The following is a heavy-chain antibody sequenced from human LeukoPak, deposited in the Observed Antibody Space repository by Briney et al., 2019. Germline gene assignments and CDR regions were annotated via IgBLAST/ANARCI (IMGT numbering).Heavy chain of an antibody. V-gene: IGHV3-23*01. Sequence: GGSLRVSCAASGSTFSSYAMSWVRQAPGKGLEWVSAISGSGGNTYYADSVKGRFTISRDNSKNTLYLQMNSLRAEDTAVYYCAKDLYTGSWYYGMDVWGQGTTVTVSS. J-gene: IGHJ6*02. CDR3: AKDLYTGSWYYGMDV. D-gene: IGHD6-6*01. CDR2: ISGSGGNT. CDR1: GSTFSSYA.